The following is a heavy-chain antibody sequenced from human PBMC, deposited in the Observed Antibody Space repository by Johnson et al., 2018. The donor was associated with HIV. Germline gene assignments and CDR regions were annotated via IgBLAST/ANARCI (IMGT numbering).Heavy chain of an antibody. CDR2: IYSGGST. J-gene: IGHJ3*02. V-gene: IGHV3-66*02. CDR3: AREALYGGKKGEAFDI. CDR1: GFTVSSNY. D-gene: IGHD4/OR15-4a*01. Sequence: VHLVESGGGLVQPGGSLRLSCAVSGFTVSSNYMNWVRQAPGKGLEWVSVIYSGGSTYYADSVKGRFTVSRDNSKNTLYLQMNSLRAEDTAVYFCAREALYGGKKGEAFDIWGQGTMVTVSS.